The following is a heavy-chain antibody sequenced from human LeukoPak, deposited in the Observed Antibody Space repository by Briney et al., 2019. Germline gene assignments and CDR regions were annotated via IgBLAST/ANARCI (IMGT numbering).Heavy chain of an antibody. J-gene: IGHJ3*02. D-gene: IGHD3-22*01. CDR1: GGSISSYY. Sequence: SETLSPTCTVSGGSISSYYWSWIRQPPGKGLEWIGYIYYSGSTNYNPSLKSRVTISVDTSKNQFSLKLSSVTAADTAVYYCARHMGYDSSGYYYSEAFDIWGQGTMVTVSS. CDR2: IYYSGST. V-gene: IGHV4-59*08. CDR3: ARHMGYDSSGYYYSEAFDI.